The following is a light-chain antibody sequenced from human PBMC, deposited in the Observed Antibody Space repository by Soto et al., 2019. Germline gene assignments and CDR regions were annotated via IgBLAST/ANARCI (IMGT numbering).Light chain of an antibody. CDR1: QSVSSS. J-gene: IGKJ1*01. V-gene: IGKV3-15*01. Sequence: EIVVTQSPATLSVSPGERVTLSCRASQSVSSSLAWYQQRPGQAPRLLIYDTSTRAAGISARSSGSGSGTEFTLTISSLQSEDFAVYDCQQYIDWPPGTFGQGTAVEIK. CDR2: DTS. CDR3: QQYIDWPPGT.